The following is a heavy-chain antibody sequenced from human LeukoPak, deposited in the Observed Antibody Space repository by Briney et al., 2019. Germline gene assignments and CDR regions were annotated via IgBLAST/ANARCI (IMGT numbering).Heavy chain of an antibody. D-gene: IGHD4-17*01. V-gene: IGHV3-21*01. CDR1: GFDLSPYT. CDR2: ISSTSTYM. Sequence: GGSLRLSCSASGFDLSPYTMNWVRQAPGKGLEWAASISSTSTYMYYGDSLKGRFTISRDNAKNTLYLQLDSLRAEDTATYYCARRVTTFLSWGQGTLVIVSS. CDR3: ARRVTTFLS. J-gene: IGHJ4*02.